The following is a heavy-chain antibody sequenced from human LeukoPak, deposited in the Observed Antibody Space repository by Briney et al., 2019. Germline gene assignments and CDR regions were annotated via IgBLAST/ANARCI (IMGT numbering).Heavy chain of an antibody. CDR2: IYYSGST. D-gene: IGHD6-13*01. J-gene: IGHJ4*02. V-gene: IGHV4-59*13. CDR1: GGPISSYY. CDR3: ARDGGSWYGDYFDY. Sequence: PSETLSLTCTVSGGPISSYYWSWIRQPPGKGLEWIGYIYYSGSTNYNPSLKSRVTISVDTSKNQFSLKLSSVTAADTAVYYCARDGGSWYGDYFDYWGQGTLVTVSS.